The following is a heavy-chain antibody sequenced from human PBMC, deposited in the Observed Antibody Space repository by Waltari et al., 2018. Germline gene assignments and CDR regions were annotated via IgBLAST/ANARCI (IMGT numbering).Heavy chain of an antibody. D-gene: IGHD2-15*01. V-gene: IGHV1-69*02. CDR2: IIPILGIA. Sequence: QVQLVQSGAEVNKPGSSVKVSCKASGGTFSSYTISWLRTAPGQGLEWMGRIIPILGIANYAQKFQGRVTITADKSTSTAYMELSSLRSEDTAVYYCARNSCSGGSCYHSTLDYWGQGTLVTVSS. J-gene: IGHJ4*02. CDR1: GGTFSSYT. CDR3: ARNSCSGGSCYHSTLDY.